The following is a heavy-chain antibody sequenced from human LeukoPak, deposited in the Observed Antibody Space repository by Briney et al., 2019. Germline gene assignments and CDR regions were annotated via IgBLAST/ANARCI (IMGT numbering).Heavy chain of an antibody. D-gene: IGHD6-6*01. CDR3: ARRRIAARLNWFDP. Sequence: PSETLSLTCTVSGYSISSGYYWGWIRQPPGKGLEWIGSIYHSGSTYYNPSLKSRVTISVETSKNQFSLKLSSVTAADTAVYYCARRRIAARLNWFDPWGQGTLVTVSS. CDR1: GYSISSGYY. V-gene: IGHV4-38-2*02. CDR2: IYHSGST. J-gene: IGHJ5*02.